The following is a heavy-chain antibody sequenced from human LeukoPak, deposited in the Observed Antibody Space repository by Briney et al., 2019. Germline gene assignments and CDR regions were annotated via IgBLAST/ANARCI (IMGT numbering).Heavy chain of an antibody. CDR1: GDSLNSGSYY. Sequence: PSETLSLTCTVFGDSLNSGSYYWSWIRQHSERGLEWIGYISYRGTTFYNPSLKSRVSISGDTSKTQFSLNINSVTAADTAVYYCARMPRGVAVATPYYFDSWGQGTLVTVSS. CDR3: ARMPRGVAVATPYYFDS. D-gene: IGHD2-21*02. CDR2: ISYRGTT. V-gene: IGHV4-31*03. J-gene: IGHJ4*02.